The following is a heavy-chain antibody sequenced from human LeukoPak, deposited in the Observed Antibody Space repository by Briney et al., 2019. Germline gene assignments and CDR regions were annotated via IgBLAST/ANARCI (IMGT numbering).Heavy chain of an antibody. J-gene: IGHJ4*02. CDR1: GFTFSSYA. CDR3: ARSRSMVREFDY. V-gene: IGHV3-23*01. Sequence: GGSLRLSCAASGFTFSSYAMSWVRQAPGKGLEWVSAISGSGGSTYYADSVKGRFTISRDNSKNTLYLQMNSLRAEDTAVYYCARSRSMVREFDYWGQGTLVTVSS. D-gene: IGHD3-10*01. CDR2: ISGSGGST.